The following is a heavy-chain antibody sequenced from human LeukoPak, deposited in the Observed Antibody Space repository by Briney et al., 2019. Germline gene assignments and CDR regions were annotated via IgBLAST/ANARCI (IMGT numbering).Heavy chain of an antibody. CDR3: ARDGIAAAGSWFDP. D-gene: IGHD6-13*01. J-gene: IGHJ5*02. V-gene: IGHV4-34*01. Sequence: GEINHSGSTNYNPSLKSRVTISVDTSKNQFSLKLSSVTAADTAVYYCARDGIAAAGSWFDPWGQGTLVTVSS. CDR2: INHSGST.